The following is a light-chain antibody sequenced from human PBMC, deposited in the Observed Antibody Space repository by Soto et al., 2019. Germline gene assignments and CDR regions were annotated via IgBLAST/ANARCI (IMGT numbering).Light chain of an antibody. CDR3: QQYESYLYT. J-gene: IGKJ3*01. V-gene: IGKV1-5*03. CDR2: MAS. Sequence: DIQMTQSPSTLSASVGDRVTITCRASQSINTWLAWYQQKPGKAPKLLIYMASSLESGVPSRFSGSGSGTDFTLTISNLQPDDFATYYCQQYESYLYTFGPGTKVDIK. CDR1: QSINTW.